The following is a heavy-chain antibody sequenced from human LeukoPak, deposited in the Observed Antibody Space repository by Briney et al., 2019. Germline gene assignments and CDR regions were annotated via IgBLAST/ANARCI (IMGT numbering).Heavy chain of an antibody. D-gene: IGHD4-11*01. V-gene: IGHV4-34*01. CDR3: ARHVLYDYSNSWFDP. J-gene: IGHJ5*02. CDR1: GGSFSGYY. Sequence: PSETLSLTCAVYGGSFSGYYWSWIRQPPGKGLEWIGEINHSGSTNYNPSLKSRVTISVDTSKNQFSLKLSSVTAADTAVYYCARHVLYDYSNSWFDPWGQGTLVTVSS. CDR2: INHSGST.